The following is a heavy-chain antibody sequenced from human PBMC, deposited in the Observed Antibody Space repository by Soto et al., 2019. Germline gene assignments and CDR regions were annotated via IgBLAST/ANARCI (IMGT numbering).Heavy chain of an antibody. CDR2: ISGSGTTT. J-gene: IGHJ4*02. Sequence: LRLSCAASGFTFSSYAMSWVRQAPGKGLEWVSGISGSGTTTYYADSVKGRFTISRDNSKNTMYLQMNSLRAEDTAVYYCAKDLAGATRGRFDYWGQGTLVTVSS. CDR3: AKDLAGATRGRFDY. D-gene: IGHD1-26*01. V-gene: IGHV3-23*01. CDR1: GFTFSSYA.